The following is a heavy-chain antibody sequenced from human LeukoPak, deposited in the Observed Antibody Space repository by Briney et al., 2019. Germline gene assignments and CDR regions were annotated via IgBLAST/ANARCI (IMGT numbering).Heavy chain of an antibody. D-gene: IGHD3-22*01. Sequence: ASVKVSCNASGYIFTSYDINWVRQATGQGLEWMGWMNPNRGNTGYAQNFQGRVTMTRNTSISTAYMELSSLRSEDTAVYYCARGYYDTNGYYYRLDFWGQGTLLTVSS. CDR3: ARGYYDTNGYYYRLDF. CDR2: MNPNRGNT. V-gene: IGHV1-8*01. J-gene: IGHJ4*02. CDR1: GYIFTSYD.